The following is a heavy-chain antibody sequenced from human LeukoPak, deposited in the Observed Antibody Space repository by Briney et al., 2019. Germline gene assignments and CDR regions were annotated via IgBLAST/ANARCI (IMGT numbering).Heavy chain of an antibody. Sequence: GGPLRLSCAASGFTFSSYWMHWVRQAPGKGLVWVSRINSDGRSTSSADSVKGRFTISRDNAKNKLYLQMNSLRTEDTAVYYCARDQLYCTGGICYFDYWGQGTLVTVSS. D-gene: IGHD2-8*02. CDR3: ARDQLYCTGGICYFDY. CDR2: INSDGRST. J-gene: IGHJ4*02. CDR1: GFTFSSYW. V-gene: IGHV3-74*01.